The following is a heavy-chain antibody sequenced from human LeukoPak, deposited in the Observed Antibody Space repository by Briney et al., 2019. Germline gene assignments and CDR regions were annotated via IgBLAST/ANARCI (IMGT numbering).Heavy chain of an antibody. V-gene: IGHV2-70*04. Sequence: SGPALVKPPQTLTLTCTFSGFSLSTSGMRVSWIRQPPGKALQWLARIDWDDDKFYSTSLKTRLTISKDTSKNQVVLTMTNMDPVDTATYYCARMGGSYHNWFDPWGQGTLVTVSS. J-gene: IGHJ5*02. CDR2: IDWDDDK. CDR1: GFSLSTSGMR. CDR3: ARMGGSYHNWFDP. D-gene: IGHD1-26*01.